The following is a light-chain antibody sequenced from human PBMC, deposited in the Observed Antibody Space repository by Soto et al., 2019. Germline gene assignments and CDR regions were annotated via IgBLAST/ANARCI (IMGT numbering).Light chain of an antibody. CDR3: QQLAGFPIT. J-gene: IGKJ5*01. CDR2: TAS. CDR1: QGISSY. V-gene: IGKV1-12*01. Sequence: DIQMTQSPSSVSASTGERVTITCRASQGISSYLAWYQQKPGKAPNLLIYTASTLQTGVPSRFSGSAFGTEFTLTISSLQPEDFATYYCQQLAGFPITFGQGTRLEIK.